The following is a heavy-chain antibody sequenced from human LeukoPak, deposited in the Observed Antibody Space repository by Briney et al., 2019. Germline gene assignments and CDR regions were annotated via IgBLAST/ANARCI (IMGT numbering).Heavy chain of an antibody. CDR2: IYPRDGST. CDR3: ARDQEGFDY. CDR1: GYTFASNY. J-gene: IGHJ4*02. Sequence: ASVKVSCKASGYTFASNYIHWVRQAPGQGLEWMGMIYPRDGSTSYAQKFLGRVTVTRDTPTSTVHMELSGLRSEDTAVYYCARDQEGFDYWGQGTLVTVSS. V-gene: IGHV1-46*01.